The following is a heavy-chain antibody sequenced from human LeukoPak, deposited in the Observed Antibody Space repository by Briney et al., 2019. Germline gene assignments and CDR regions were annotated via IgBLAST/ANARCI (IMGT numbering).Heavy chain of an antibody. CDR2: ISGSGDTT. CDR1: GFTFSSYA. D-gene: IGHD1-26*01. J-gene: IGHJ4*02. V-gene: IGHV3-23*01. Sequence: QPGGSLRLSCAASGFTFSSYAMTWVRQAPGKGLEWVSFISGSGDTTYYADSVKGRFTISRDSSKNTLYLQMNSLRGEDTAVYYCAKSRGESRGASNYWGQGTLVTVSS. CDR3: AKSRGESRGASNY.